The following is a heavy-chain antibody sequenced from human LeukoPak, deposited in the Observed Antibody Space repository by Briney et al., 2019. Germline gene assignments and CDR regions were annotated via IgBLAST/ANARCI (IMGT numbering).Heavy chain of an antibody. Sequence: SQTLSLTCTVSGGSISSGDYYWSWIRQPPGKGLEWIGYIYYSGSTNYNPSLKSRVTISVDTSKNQFSLKLSSVTAADTAVYYCARGLGYGEYLVPFDIWGQGTLVTVSS. V-gene: IGHV4-30-4*01. CDR3: ARGLGYGEYLVPFDI. CDR1: GGSISSGDYY. D-gene: IGHD4-17*01. J-gene: IGHJ3*02. CDR2: IYYSGST.